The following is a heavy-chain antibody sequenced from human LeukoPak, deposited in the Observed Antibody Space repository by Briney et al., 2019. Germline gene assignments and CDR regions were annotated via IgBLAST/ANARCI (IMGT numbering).Heavy chain of an antibody. Sequence: PGGSLRLSCAASGFTFDDYAMHWVRQAPGKGLEGVSGISWNSGSIGYADSVKGRFTISRDNAKNSLYLQMNSLRAEDTALYYCAKEHYGDYYFDYWGQGTLVTVSS. CDR2: ISWNSGSI. CDR3: AKEHYGDYYFDY. CDR1: GFTFDDYA. V-gene: IGHV3-9*01. D-gene: IGHD4-17*01. J-gene: IGHJ4*02.